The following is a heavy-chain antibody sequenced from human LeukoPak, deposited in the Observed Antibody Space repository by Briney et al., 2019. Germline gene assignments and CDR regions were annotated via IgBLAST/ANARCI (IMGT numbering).Heavy chain of an antibody. J-gene: IGHJ4*02. CDR1: GFTFSSYL. CDR3: AREADSGSSGDYFDY. V-gene: IGHV3-7*01. CDR2: IKRDGSEK. Sequence: PGGSLRLSCAASGFTFSSYLMSWVRQAPGKGLEWVANIKRDGSEKYYVDSVKGRFTISRDNAKNSLYLQMNSLRAEDAAVYYCAREADSGSSGDYFDYWGQGTLVTVSS. D-gene: IGHD6-6*01.